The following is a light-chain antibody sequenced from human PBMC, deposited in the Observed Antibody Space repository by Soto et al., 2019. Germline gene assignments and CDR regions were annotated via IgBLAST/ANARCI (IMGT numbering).Light chain of an antibody. CDR2: KAS. J-gene: IGKJ1*01. CDR1: QTISSW. Sequence: DIQMTQSPSTLSLSLVDRVSITFRASQTISSWLAWYQQKPGKAPKLLIYKASTLKSGVPSRFSGSGSGTEFTLTISSLQPDDFATYYCQHYNSYSEAFGQGTKVDIK. CDR3: QHYNSYSEA. V-gene: IGKV1-5*03.